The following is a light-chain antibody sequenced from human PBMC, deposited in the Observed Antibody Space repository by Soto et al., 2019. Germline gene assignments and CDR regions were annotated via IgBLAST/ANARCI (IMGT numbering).Light chain of an antibody. J-gene: IGLJ1*01. CDR3: TSYTSSNTRYV. CDR2: DVS. Sequence: QSALTQPASVSGSPGQSITISCTGTSSDVGGYNFVSWYQQHPGKAPKLMIYDVSNRPSGVSNRFSGSKSANTASRTISGLQAEDEADSYCTSYTSSNTRYVFGTGTTVTVL. V-gene: IGLV2-14*01. CDR1: SSDVGGYNF.